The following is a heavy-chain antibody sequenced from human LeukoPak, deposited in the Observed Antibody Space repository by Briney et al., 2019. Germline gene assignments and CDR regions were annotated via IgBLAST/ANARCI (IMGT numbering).Heavy chain of an antibody. D-gene: IGHD1-26*01. Sequence: GGSLRLSCAASGFTFSSYAMNWVRQAPGKGLEWVSAISPTGGSTYYADSVKGRFTISRDNSKKTLFLQMNSLRAEDTAVYYCAKKDGGSYCFDYWGQGSLVTVSS. J-gene: IGHJ4*02. CDR1: GFTFSSYA. CDR3: AKKDGGSYCFDY. V-gene: IGHV3-23*01. CDR2: ISPTGGST.